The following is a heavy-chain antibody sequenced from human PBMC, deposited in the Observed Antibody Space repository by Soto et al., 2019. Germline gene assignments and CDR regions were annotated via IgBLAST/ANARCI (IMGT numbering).Heavy chain of an antibody. Sequence: GGSLRLSCVASGFTFDDFAMHWVRQAPGKGLEWVAVISYDGSNKYYADSVKGRFTISKDNSKNTLYLQMNSLRAEDTAVYYCARDRGGELTYYYYGMDVWGQGTTVTVSS. D-gene: IGHD1-26*01. CDR2: ISYDGSNK. CDR1: GFTFDDFA. J-gene: IGHJ6*02. CDR3: ARDRGGELTYYYYGMDV. V-gene: IGHV3-30-3*01.